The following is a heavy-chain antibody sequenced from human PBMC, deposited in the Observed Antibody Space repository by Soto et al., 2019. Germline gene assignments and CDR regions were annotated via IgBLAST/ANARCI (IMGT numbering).Heavy chain of an antibody. V-gene: IGHV5-10-1*01. D-gene: IGHD2-15*01. CDR1: GYSFTSYW. J-gene: IGHJ6*02. CDR2: IDPSDSYT. CDR3: ASLGNYCSGGSCYAAGDYYGMDV. Sequence: PGESLKISCKGSGYSFTSYWISWVRQMPGKGLEWMGRIDPSDSYTNYSPSFQGHVTISADKSISTAYLQWSSLKASDTAMYYCASLGNYCSGGSCYAAGDYYGMDVWGQGTTVTVS.